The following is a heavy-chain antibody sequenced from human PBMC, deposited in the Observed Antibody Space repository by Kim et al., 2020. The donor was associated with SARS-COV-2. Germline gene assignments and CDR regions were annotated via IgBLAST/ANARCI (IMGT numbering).Heavy chain of an antibody. D-gene: IGHD3-3*01. CDR3: ARDLPPEVTIFGVVIREYYFDY. CDR1: GYTFTGYY. CDR2: INPNSGGT. J-gene: IGHJ4*02. V-gene: IGHV1-2*06. Sequence: ASVKVSCKASGYTFTGYYMHWVRQAPGQGLVWMGRINPNSGGTNYAQKFQGRVTMTRDTSISTAYMELSRLRSDDTAVYYCARDLPPEVTIFGVVIREYYFDYWGQGTLVTVSS.